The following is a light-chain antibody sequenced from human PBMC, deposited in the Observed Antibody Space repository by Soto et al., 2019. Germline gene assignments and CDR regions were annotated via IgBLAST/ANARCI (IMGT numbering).Light chain of an antibody. J-gene: IGKJ1*01. CDR1: QSVSSTY. CDR2: DAS. V-gene: IGKV3-20*01. CDR3: HQYAASPWT. Sequence: EIGLTQSPGTLSLSPGERATLSCRASQSVSSTYLAWYQQKPGQAPRLLIYDASTRAAGIPDRFNGSGSGTDFTLTISRLEAEEFAVYYCHQYAASPWTFGQGAKVEIK.